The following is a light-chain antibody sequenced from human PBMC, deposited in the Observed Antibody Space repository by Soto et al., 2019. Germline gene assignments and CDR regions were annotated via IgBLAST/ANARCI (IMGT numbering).Light chain of an antibody. CDR3: QNYKSAPNT. CDR1: QDINNY. J-gene: IGKJ2*01. V-gene: IGKV1-27*01. CDR2: ATS. Sequence: DIQMTQSPSSLSASVGDRVTITCRASQDINNYLAWYQQKPGKVPKLLIYATSTLQTGVQSRFSGSGSGTVFTLTLNSLQPEDVATYYLQNYKSAPNTFGRGTRLEIK.